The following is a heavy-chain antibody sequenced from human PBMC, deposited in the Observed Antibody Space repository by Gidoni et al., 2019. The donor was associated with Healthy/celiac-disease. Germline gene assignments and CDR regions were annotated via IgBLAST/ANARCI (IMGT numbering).Heavy chain of an antibody. V-gene: IGHV3-7*01. CDR2: IKQDGSEK. J-gene: IGHJ6*02. D-gene: IGHD2-15*01. Sequence: EVQLVESGGGLVQHGGSLRLSCAASGFTFRSYWMSWVRQAPGKGLEWVANIKQDGSEKYYVDSVKGRFTISRDNAKNSLYLQMNSLRVEDTAVYYCARGCSGGSCYSAYGMDVWGQGTTVTVSS. CDR1: GFTFRSYW. CDR3: ARGCSGGSCYSAYGMDV.